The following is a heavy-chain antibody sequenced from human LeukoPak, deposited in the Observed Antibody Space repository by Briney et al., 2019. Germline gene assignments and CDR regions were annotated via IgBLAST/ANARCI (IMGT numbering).Heavy chain of an antibody. CDR3: TRRLDE. CDR1: GFSFNNDW. CDR2: INQDGSEK. J-gene: IGHJ4*02. Sequence: GGSLRLSCATSGFSFNNDWMDWVRQAPGKGLEWVADINQDGSEKNCLDSVKGRFTISRDNAQNSLYLQMNGLRVEDTAVYYCTRRLDEWGQGTLVTVSS. D-gene: IGHD3-16*01. V-gene: IGHV3-7*01.